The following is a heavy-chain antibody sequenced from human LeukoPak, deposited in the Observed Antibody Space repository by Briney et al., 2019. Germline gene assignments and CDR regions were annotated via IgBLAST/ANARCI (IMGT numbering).Heavy chain of an antibody. Sequence: GGSLRLSCAASGFTCRSYAMTWVRQAPGKGLEWVSSISASGSSTWYADSVKGRFTVSRDNSKNTLYLGMNSLRAEDTAVYYCAKDKRGDYVTGFDSWGQGTLVTVSS. CDR2: ISASGSST. D-gene: IGHD4-17*01. CDR1: GFTCRSYA. J-gene: IGHJ4*02. CDR3: AKDKRGDYVTGFDS. V-gene: IGHV3-23*01.